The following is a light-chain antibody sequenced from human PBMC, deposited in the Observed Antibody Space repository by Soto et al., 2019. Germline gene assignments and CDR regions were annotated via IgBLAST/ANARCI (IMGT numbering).Light chain of an antibody. V-gene: IGKV1-13*02. CDR3: QQFNAIPST. Sequence: AVQLTQSPSSLSASVGDTVTITCRASQGVYNAIAWYQHRSGEAPNLLISESSTLQSRVPSRFSGSGFGRDATHVISNLPPEDFATYHCQQFNAIPSTSGQGTRLEI. CDR1: QGVYNA. CDR2: ESS. J-gene: IGKJ2*01.